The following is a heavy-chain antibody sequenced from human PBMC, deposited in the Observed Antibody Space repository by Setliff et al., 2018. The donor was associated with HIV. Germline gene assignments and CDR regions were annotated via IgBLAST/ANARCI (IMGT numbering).Heavy chain of an antibody. V-gene: IGHV1-18*01. CDR1: GYTFNTYG. CDR2: ISANNGNT. D-gene: IGHD2-21*01. Sequence: ASVKVSCKASGYTFNTYGISWVRQAPGQGLEWMGWISANNGNTNYAQKFQGRVTMTTDTTTSTAYMELRSLRSDDTAVYYCARDESRGDWESFGYWGQGTRVTVPQ. J-gene: IGHJ4*02. CDR3: ARDESRGDWESFGY.